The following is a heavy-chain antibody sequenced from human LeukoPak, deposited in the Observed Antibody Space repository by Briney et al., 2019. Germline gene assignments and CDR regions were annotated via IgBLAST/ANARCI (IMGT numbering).Heavy chain of an antibody. V-gene: IGHV3-30*04. J-gene: IGHJ4*02. CDR1: GFTFSSYA. CDR3: VRLTAAGRRTDFDY. Sequence: GTSLRLSCAASGFTFSSYAMHWVRQAPGKGLEWVAAISYDGSNRYYADSVKGRFTISRDNSKNTLYLQMNSLRTEDTAVYYCVRLTAAGRRTDFDYWGQGTLVTVSS. D-gene: IGHD6-13*01. CDR2: ISYDGSNR.